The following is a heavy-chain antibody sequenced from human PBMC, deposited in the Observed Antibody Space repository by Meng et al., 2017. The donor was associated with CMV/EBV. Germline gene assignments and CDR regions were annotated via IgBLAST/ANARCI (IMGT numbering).Heavy chain of an antibody. D-gene: IGHD2-2*03. CDR1: GFTFSNAW. V-gene: IGHV3-15*01. CDR2: IKSKTDGGTT. Sequence: GESLKISCAASGFTFSNAWMSWVRQAPGKGLEWVGRIKSKTDGGTTDYAAPVKGRFTISRDDSKNTLYLQMNSLKTEDTAVYYCTNPSPRRRGYCSSTSCPRWYGMDVWGQGTTVT. CDR3: TNPSPRRRGYCSSTSCPRWYGMDV. J-gene: IGHJ6*02.